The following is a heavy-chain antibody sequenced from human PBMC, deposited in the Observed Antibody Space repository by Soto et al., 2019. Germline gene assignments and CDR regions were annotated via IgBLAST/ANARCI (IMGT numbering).Heavy chain of an antibody. CDR2: IIPILGIA. CDR1: GGTFSSYT. D-gene: IGHD3-22*01. Sequence: QVQLVQSGAEVKKPGSSVKVSCKASGGTFSSYTISWVRQAPGQGLEWMGRIIPILGIANYAQKFQGRVTITADKSTSTAYMELSSLRSEDTAVYYCARDLNPGGYYDSSGLQPNDYWGQGTLVTVSS. CDR3: ARDLNPGGYYDSSGLQPNDY. V-gene: IGHV1-69*08. J-gene: IGHJ4*02.